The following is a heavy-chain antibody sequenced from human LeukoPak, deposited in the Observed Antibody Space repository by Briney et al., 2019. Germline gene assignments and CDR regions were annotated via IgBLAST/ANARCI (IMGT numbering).Heavy chain of an antibody. D-gene: IGHD3-9*01. J-gene: IGHJ4*02. CDR3: ARAVPYFVFLLGPSDY. CDR1: GFTFSRYS. V-gene: IGHV3-21*01. Sequence: GGSLRLSCAASGFTFSRYSMNWVRQAPGKGLEWVSSISNNGSYIYYAESVKGRFSISRDNAKNTLYLQMNSLRAEDMAVYYCARAVPYFVFLLGPSDYWGQGTLVTVSS. CDR2: ISNNGSYI.